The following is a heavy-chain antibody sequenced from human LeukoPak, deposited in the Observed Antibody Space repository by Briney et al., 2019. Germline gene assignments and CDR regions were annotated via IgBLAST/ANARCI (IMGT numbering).Heavy chain of an antibody. CDR3: ARSKKMYSSSLY. J-gene: IGHJ4*02. CDR1: GYTFTGYY. CDR2: INPNSGGT. V-gene: IGHV1-2*02. Sequence: VSVKVSCKASGYTFTGYYMHWVRQAPGQGLEWMGWINPNSGGTNYAQKFQGRVTMTRDTSISTAYMELSRLRSDDTAVYYCARSKKMYSSSLYWGQGTLVTVSS. D-gene: IGHD6-6*01.